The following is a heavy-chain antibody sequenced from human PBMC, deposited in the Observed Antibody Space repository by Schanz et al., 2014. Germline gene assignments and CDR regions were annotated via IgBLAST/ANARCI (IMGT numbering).Heavy chain of an antibody. CDR3: AKVDRTRYYAMDV. Sequence: QLMQSGSEVRKPGASVKVSCKASGYIFGSHGMTWVRQAPGQGLEWMGRIIPIFDKTNYAQKFQGRVTMTADKSTSTVYMEVSGLRSEDTAVYYCAKVDRTRYYAMDVWGQGTTVTVSS. J-gene: IGHJ6*02. CDR1: GYIFGSHG. D-gene: IGHD3-9*01. CDR2: IIPIFDKT. V-gene: IGHV1-69*04.